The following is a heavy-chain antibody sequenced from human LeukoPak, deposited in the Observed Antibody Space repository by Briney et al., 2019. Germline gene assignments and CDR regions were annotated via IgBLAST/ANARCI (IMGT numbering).Heavy chain of an antibody. CDR2: INHSGST. V-gene: IGHV4-34*01. J-gene: IGHJ6*03. Sequence: SETLSLTCAVYGGSFSGYYWSWIRQPPGKGLEWIGEINHSGSTNYNPSLKSRVTISVDTSKNQFSLKLSSVTAADTAVYFCARGGGTLHYMDVWGKGTTVTISS. CDR1: GGSFSGYY. CDR3: ARGGGTLHYMDV. D-gene: IGHD3-16*01.